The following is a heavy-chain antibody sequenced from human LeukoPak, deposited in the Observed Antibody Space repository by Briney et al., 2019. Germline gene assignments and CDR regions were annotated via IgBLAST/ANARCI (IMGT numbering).Heavy chain of an antibody. V-gene: IGHV3-23*01. CDR2: ISGSAGRT. J-gene: IGHJ4*02. CDR1: GFTFSSYS. CDR3: AKDLSSGYSKYSFDY. Sequence: GGSLRLSCAASGFTFSSYSMSWVRQAPGKGLEWVSTISGSAGRTYYAESVKGRFTISRDNSKNTLYLQMNSLRAEGTAVYYCAKDLSSGYSKYSFDYWGQGTLVTVSS. D-gene: IGHD3-22*01.